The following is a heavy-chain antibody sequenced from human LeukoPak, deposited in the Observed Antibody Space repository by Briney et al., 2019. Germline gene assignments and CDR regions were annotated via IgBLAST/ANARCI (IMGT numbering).Heavy chain of an antibody. D-gene: IGHD4-17*01. CDR3: AKADPYGDYDLGYFDY. CDR2: TSRGGSDI. Sequence: PGGSLRLSCATSGFTFSNHEMNWVRQAPGKGLEWVAYTSRGGSDISYADSVKGRFTISRDNAKNSLYLQMNSLRAEDTALYYCAKADPYGDYDLGYFDYWGQGTLVTVSS. J-gene: IGHJ4*02. V-gene: IGHV3-48*03. CDR1: GFTFSNHE.